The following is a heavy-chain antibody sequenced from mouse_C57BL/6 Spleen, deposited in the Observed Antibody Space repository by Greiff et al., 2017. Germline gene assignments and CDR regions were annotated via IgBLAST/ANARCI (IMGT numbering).Heavy chain of an antibody. CDR1: GYAFSSSW. D-gene: IGHD1-1*01. Sequence: VQLQQSGPELVKPGASVKISCKASGYAFSSSWMNWVKQRPGKGLEWIGRIYPGDGDTNYNGKFKGKATLTADKSSSTAYMQLSSLTSEDSAVYFCARLTTVEYFDVWGTGTTVTVSS. V-gene: IGHV1-82*01. J-gene: IGHJ1*03. CDR3: ARLTTVEYFDV. CDR2: IYPGDGDT.